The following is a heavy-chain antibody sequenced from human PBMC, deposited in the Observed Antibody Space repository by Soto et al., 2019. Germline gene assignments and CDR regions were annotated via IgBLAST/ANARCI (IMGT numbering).Heavy chain of an antibody. J-gene: IGHJ5*02. CDR3: ARSGYSSGWYKSVWFDP. CDR1: GFTFSSYA. CDR2: ISYDGSNK. V-gene: IGHV3-30-3*01. D-gene: IGHD6-19*01. Sequence: QVQLVESGGGVVQPGRSLRLSCAASGFTFSSYAMHWVRQAPGKGLEWVAVISYDGSNKYYADSVKGRFTISRDNSKNTLYLQMNSLRAEDTAVYYCARSGYSSGWYKSVWFDPWGQGTLVTVSS.